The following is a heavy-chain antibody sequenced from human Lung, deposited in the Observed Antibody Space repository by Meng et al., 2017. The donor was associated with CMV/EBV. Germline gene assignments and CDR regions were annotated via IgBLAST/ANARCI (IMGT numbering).Heavy chain of an antibody. CDR2: ISWDGGST. CDR3: AKAGHVDTSSGMDV. CDR1: GFTFDDYT. D-gene: IGHD5-18*01. J-gene: IGHJ6*02. V-gene: IGHV3-43*01. Sequence: GVLRLSXAASGFTFDDYTMHWVRQAPGKGLEWVSLISWDGGSTYYADSVKGRFTISRDNSKNSLYLQMNSLRTEDTALYYCAKAGHVDTSSGMDVWGQGTTVTVSS.